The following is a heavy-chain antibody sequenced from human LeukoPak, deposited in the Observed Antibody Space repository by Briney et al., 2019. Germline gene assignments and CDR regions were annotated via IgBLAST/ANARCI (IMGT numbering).Heavy chain of an antibody. Sequence: ASVKVSCKASGHTFKNYDINWVRQATGQGLEWMGWMNPNSGNTGFAQKFQDRVSMTRDTSINTAYMELTSLRSGDTAVYYCARATPGGLHGYSFDYWGQGTVVTV. CDR2: MNPNSGNT. D-gene: IGHD5-24*01. V-gene: IGHV1-8*02. J-gene: IGHJ4*02. CDR3: ARATPGGLHGYSFDY. CDR1: GHTFKNYD.